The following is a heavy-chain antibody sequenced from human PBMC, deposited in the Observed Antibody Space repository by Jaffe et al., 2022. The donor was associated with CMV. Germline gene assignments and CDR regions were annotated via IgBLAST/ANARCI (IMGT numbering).Heavy chain of an antibody. V-gene: IGHV1-2*02. CDR2: INPNSGDT. D-gene: IGHD3-22*01. CDR3: ARDYYDNTAYDYLDDSFDI. CDR1: GYSFAGFY. J-gene: IGHJ3*02. Sequence: QVQLVQSGADVKKPGASVKVSCKASGYSFAGFYIHWVRQAPGQGLEWMGWINPNSGDTNYAQIFQDRVTLTRDTSISTVYLELSSLRSDDTAIYYCARDYYDNTAYDYLDDSFDIWGQGTKVTVSS.